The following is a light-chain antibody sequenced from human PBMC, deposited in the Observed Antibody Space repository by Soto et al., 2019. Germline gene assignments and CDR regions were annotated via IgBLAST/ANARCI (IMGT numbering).Light chain of an antibody. CDR1: SSDVGGYNY. J-gene: IGLJ1*01. Sequence: QSALTQPPSASGSPGQSVTICCTGTSSDVGGYNYVSCYQQHPGKAPKLMIYEVSKRPSGVPDRFSGSKSGNTASLTVSGLQAEDEADYYCSSYAGSNNLRYVFGTGTKVTVL. CDR2: EVS. CDR3: SSYAGSNNLRYV. V-gene: IGLV2-8*01.